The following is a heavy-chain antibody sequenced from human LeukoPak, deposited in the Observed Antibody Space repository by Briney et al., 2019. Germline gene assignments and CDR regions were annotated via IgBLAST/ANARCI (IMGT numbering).Heavy chain of an antibody. Sequence: SETLSPTCTVSGGSISSSSYYWGWIRQPPGKGLEWIGSIYYSGSTYYNPSLKSRVTISVDTSKNQFSLKLSSVTAADTAVYYCARHPTARDYYGSPYYFDYWGQGTLVTVSS. CDR2: IYYSGST. V-gene: IGHV4-39*01. D-gene: IGHD3-10*01. CDR3: ARHPTARDYYGSPYYFDY. CDR1: GGSISSSSYY. J-gene: IGHJ4*02.